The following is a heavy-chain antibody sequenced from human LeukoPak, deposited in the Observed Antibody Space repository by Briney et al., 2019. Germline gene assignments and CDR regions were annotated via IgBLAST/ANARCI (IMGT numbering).Heavy chain of an antibody. CDR1: GGSFSGYY. V-gene: IGHV4-34*01. J-gene: IGHJ4*02. D-gene: IGHD6-19*01. CDR3: ARDLPLAVAGTLDY. CDR2: INHSGST. Sequence: SGTLSLTCAVYGGSFSGYYWSWIRQPPGKGLEWIGEINHSGSTNYNPSLKSRVTISVDTSKNQFSLKLSPVAAADTAVYYCARDLPLAVAGTLDYWGQGTLVTVSS.